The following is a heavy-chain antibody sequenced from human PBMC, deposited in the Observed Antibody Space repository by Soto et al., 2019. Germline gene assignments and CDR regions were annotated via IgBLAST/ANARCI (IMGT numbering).Heavy chain of an antibody. Sequence: SETLSLTCSVSGGSVSSGSYYWSWIRQPPGKGLEWIGYIYNTGSTNYNPSLKSRVTMSVDTSKNQFSLKLTSVTAADTAVYYCARGGGVTATFDYWGRGTLVTVPS. CDR3: ARGGGVTATFDY. CDR1: GGSVSSGSYY. D-gene: IGHD5-18*01. CDR2: IYNTGST. V-gene: IGHV4-61*01. J-gene: IGHJ4*02.